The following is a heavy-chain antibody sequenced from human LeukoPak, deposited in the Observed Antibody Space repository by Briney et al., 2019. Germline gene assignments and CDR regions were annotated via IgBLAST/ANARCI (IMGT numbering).Heavy chain of an antibody. CDR3: TRELGDKRYFEY. J-gene: IGHJ4*02. CDR2: IRSKAYGGTT. D-gene: IGHD1-26*01. Sequence: GGSLRLSCTTSGFTFGDYAMSWVGQSPGKRLEWVGFIRSKAYGGTTEYAASVKGRITVSRDDSKSIAYLQMNSLRTDDIAVYYCTRELGDKRYFEYWGQGTLVTVSS. V-gene: IGHV3-49*04. CDR1: GFTFGDYA.